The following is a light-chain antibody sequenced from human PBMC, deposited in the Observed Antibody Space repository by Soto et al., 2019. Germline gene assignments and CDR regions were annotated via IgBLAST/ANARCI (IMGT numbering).Light chain of an antibody. CDR2: KSS. V-gene: IGKV1-5*03. Sequence: DIQMTQSPSTLSASEGDRVTISCRASQSVSIWLAWYQQKPGRAPKLLIYKSSILESGVPSRFSGSGSGTESTLTISSLQPEDFATYSCQQSYNSPQTFGRGTKVDIK. CDR3: QQSYNSPQT. CDR1: QSVSIW. J-gene: IGKJ1*01.